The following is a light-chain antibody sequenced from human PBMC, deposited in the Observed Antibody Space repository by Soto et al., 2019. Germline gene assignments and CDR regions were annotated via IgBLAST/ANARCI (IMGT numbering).Light chain of an antibody. J-gene: IGKJ2*01. CDR1: QGIRND. CDR2: AAS. CDR3: LQDYNYPYT. Sequence: AIQMTQSPSSLSASVGDRVTITCRASQGIRNDLCWYQQQPGKDPKLLIYAASSIQSGVPSRFSGSGSGTDFTLTISRLQPEDFATYYCLQDYNYPYTFGQGTKLEIK. V-gene: IGKV1-6*01.